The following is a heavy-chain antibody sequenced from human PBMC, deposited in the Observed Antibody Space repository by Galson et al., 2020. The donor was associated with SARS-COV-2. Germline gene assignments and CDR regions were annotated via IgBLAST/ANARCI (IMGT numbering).Heavy chain of an antibody. V-gene: IGHV1-24*01. Sequence: ASVKVSCKVSGYTLTELSMLWVRQAPGKGLEWMGGFDPEDGETIYAQKFQGRVTMTEDTSTDTAYMELSSLRSEDTAVYYCATSYAYCGGDCPIDYWGQGTLVTVSS. CDR3: ATSYAYCGGDCPIDY. CDR1: GYTLTELS. J-gene: IGHJ4*02. D-gene: IGHD2-21*01. CDR2: FDPEDGET.